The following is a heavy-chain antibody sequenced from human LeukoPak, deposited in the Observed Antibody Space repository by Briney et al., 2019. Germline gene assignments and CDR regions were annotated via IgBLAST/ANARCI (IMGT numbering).Heavy chain of an antibody. Sequence: GGSLRLSCAASGFTFSGSAMHWVRQASGKGLEWVGRIRSKANSYATGYAASVKGRFTISRDASKNTAYLQMNSLKTEDTAVYYCTRNNCSSTGCYDYWGPGTLVTVSS. D-gene: IGHD2-2*01. CDR3: TRNNCSSTGCYDY. CDR2: IRSKANSYAT. CDR1: GFTFSGSA. V-gene: IGHV3-73*01. J-gene: IGHJ4*02.